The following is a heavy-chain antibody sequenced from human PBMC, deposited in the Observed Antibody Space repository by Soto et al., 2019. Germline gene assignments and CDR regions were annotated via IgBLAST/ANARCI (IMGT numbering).Heavy chain of an antibody. CDR1: GFTFDDYG. V-gene: IGHV3-20*01. CDR2: INWNGGST. J-gene: IGHJ6*03. D-gene: IGHD5-12*01. Sequence: GGSLRLSCAASGFTFDDYGMSWVRQAPGKGPEWVSGINWNGGSTGYADSVKGRFTISRDNAKNSLYLQMNSLRAEDTALYHCARGGSGYDLYYYMDVWGKGTTVTVSS. CDR3: ARGGSGYDLYYYMDV.